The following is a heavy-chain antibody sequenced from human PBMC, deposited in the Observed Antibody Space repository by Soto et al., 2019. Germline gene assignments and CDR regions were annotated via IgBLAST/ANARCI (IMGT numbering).Heavy chain of an antibody. CDR2: ISYDGSNK. Sequence: QVQLVESGGGVVQPGRSLRLSCSASGFTFSNYGMHWVRQAPGKGLEWVAVISYDGSNKYYADSVKGRFTISRDNSKNTLYLQMNSLRAEDTAVYYCARGGTDSSGWYFDSWGQGTLVTVSS. J-gene: IGHJ4*02. CDR3: ARGGTDSSGWYFDS. V-gene: IGHV3-30*03. D-gene: IGHD6-19*01. CDR1: GFTFSNYG.